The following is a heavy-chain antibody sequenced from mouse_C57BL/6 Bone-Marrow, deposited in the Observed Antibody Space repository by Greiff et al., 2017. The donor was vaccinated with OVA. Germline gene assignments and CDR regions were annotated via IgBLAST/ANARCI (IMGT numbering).Heavy chain of an antibody. CDR1: GYTFTDYE. Sequence: VQLQQSGAELVRPGASVTLSCKASGYTFTDYEMHWVKQTPVHGLEWIGAIDPETGGTAYNQKFKGKAILTADKSSSTAYMELRSLTSEDSAVYYCTRGGYSNYFWGQGTTLTVSS. V-gene: IGHV1-15*01. CDR2: IDPETGGT. CDR3: TRGGYSNYF. D-gene: IGHD2-5*01. J-gene: IGHJ2*01.